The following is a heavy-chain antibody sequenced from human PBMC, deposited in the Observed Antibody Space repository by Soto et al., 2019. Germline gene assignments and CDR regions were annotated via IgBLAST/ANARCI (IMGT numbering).Heavy chain of an antibody. CDR2: ISSDGTTT. V-gene: IGHV3-74*01. J-gene: IGHJ4*02. CDR3: VRGKVAAGFDY. D-gene: IGHD6-13*01. Sequence: GGSLRLCCEASEFTFPDYWMHWVRQAPGKGLVWVSRISSDGTTTNYADSVKGRFTISRDNAKNTLYLQMTSLRVEDRAIYYCVRGKVAAGFDYWGQGA. CDR1: EFTFPDYW.